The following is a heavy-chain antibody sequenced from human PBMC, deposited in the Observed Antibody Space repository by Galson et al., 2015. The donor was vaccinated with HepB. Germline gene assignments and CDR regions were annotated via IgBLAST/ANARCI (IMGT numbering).Heavy chain of an antibody. Sequence: SVKVSCKASGYTFTSYAMHWVRQAPGQRLEWMGWINAGNGNTKYSQKFQGRVTITRDTSASTAYMELSSLRSEDTAVYYCARHPRYYGSGSTAHDAFDIWGQGTMVTVSS. CDR3: ARHPRYYGSGSTAHDAFDI. CDR2: INAGNGNT. J-gene: IGHJ3*02. V-gene: IGHV1-3*01. D-gene: IGHD3-10*01. CDR1: GYTFTSYA.